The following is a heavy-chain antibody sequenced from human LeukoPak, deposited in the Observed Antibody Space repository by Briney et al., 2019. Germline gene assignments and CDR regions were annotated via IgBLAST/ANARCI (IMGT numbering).Heavy chain of an antibody. CDR2: ISSSSSTI. J-gene: IGHJ5*02. CDR1: GFTFSSYS. D-gene: IGHD2-2*01. CDR3: ARDVHRGAVVVPAATVNWFDP. V-gene: IGHV3-48*04. Sequence: GGSLRLSCAASGFTFSSYSKNWVRQAPGKGLEWVSYISSSSSTIYYADSVKGRFTISRDNAKNSLYLQMNSLRAEDTAVYYCARDVHRGAVVVPAATVNWFDPWGQGTLVTVSS.